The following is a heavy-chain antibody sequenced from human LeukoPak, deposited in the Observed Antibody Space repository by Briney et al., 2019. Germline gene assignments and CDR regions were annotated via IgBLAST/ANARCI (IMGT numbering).Heavy chain of an antibody. CDR1: GYTFTGYY. V-gene: IGHV1-2*02. CDR3: ARDLWGGGSYYMDV. CDR2: INPNSGGT. Sequence: GASVKVSCKASGYTFTGYYMHWVRQAPGQGLEWMGWINPNSGGTNYAQKFQGRVTMTRDTSISTAYMELSRLRSDDTAVYYCARDLWGGGSYYMDVWGKGTTVTISS. D-gene: IGHD3-10*01. J-gene: IGHJ6*03.